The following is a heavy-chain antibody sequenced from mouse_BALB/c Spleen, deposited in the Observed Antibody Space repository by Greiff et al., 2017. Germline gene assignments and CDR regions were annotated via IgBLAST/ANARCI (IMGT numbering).Heavy chain of an antibody. Sequence: QVQLQQPGAELVRPGASVKLSCKASGYTFTSYWINWVKQRPGQGLEWIGNIYPSDSYTNYNQKFKDKATLTVDKSSSTAYMQLSSPTSEDSAVYYCTREGMDYWGQGTSVTVSS. V-gene: IGHV1-69*02. CDR1: GYTFTSYW. CDR3: TREGMDY. CDR2: IYPSDSYT. J-gene: IGHJ4*01.